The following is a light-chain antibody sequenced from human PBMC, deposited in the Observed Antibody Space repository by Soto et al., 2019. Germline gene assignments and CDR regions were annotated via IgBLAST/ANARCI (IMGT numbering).Light chain of an antibody. J-gene: IGKJ2*03. CDR1: QNVANY. V-gene: IGKV3-11*01. CDR2: ESS. Sequence: EIVLTQSPATLSLSPGERATLSCRASQNVANYLDWYQQKPGQAPRLLIYESSNRATGIAARFSGSGSGTDFTLTISSLEPEDFATYYCQQSYSVQYSFGQGTTLEIK. CDR3: QQSYSVQYS.